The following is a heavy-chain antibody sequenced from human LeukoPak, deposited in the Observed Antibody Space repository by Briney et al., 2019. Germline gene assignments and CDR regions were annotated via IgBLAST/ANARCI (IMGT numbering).Heavy chain of an antibody. D-gene: IGHD1-26*01. CDR1: GFTFSSYA. V-gene: IGHV3-23*01. J-gene: IGHJ4*02. Sequence: GGSLRLSCAASGFTFSSYARSGVRQAPGKGGGGVSAISGSGGSTYYADSVKGRFTISRDNSKNTLYLQMTSLRAEDTAVYYCAKDRVGATTETFDYWGQGTLVTVSS. CDR3: AKDRVGATTETFDY. CDR2: ISGSGGST.